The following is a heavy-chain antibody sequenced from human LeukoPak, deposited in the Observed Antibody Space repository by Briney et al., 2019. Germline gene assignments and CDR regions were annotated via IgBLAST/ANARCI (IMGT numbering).Heavy chain of an antibody. CDR2: MNPNSGNT. Sequence: ASVKVSCKASGYTFTSYDVNWVRQATGQGLEWIGWMNPNSGNTGLAQKFQGRVTLTRDTSLSTAYMELSNLRSDDTAVYYCARDEVVAAPNYFGMVVWGQVTTVSVSS. CDR1: GYTFTSYD. J-gene: IGHJ6*02. D-gene: IGHD2-15*01. V-gene: IGHV1-8*01. CDR3: ARDEVVAAPNYFGMVV.